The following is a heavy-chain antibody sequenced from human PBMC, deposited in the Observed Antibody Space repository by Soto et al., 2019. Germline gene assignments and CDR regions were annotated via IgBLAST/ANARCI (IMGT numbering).Heavy chain of an antibody. Sequence: QVQLQQWGAGLLKPSETLSLTCAVYDGSFSGYYWSWIRQPPGKGLEWIGEINHSGGTNYNPSLKVRVHISGDTSKDQFYLKLSSVTAADTAVYYCAKNYGSGSYRTIDYWGQGTLVTVSS. CDR2: INHSGGT. CDR1: DGSFSGYY. J-gene: IGHJ4*02. D-gene: IGHD3-10*01. CDR3: AKNYGSGSYRTIDY. V-gene: IGHV4-34*01.